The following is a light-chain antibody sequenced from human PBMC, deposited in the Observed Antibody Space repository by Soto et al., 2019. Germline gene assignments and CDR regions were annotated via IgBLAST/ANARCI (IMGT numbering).Light chain of an antibody. J-gene: IGKJ1*01. Sequence: EILMTQSPATLSVSPGDSATLSCRASRSVDTDLAWYQQKPGQAPRLLVFATSARATGVPDRFRGSRSGTDFTLTNSSLQPEDSATYYCHQYYNRPPWTFGQGTKVEI. CDR3: HQYYNRPPWT. CDR2: ATS. CDR1: RSVDTD. V-gene: IGKV3-15*01.